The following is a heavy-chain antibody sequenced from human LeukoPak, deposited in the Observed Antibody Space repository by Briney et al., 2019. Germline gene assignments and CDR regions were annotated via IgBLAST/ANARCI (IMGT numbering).Heavy chain of an antibody. CDR2: ISGSGGST. J-gene: IGHJ4*02. D-gene: IGHD4-17*01. Sequence: GGSLRLSCAASGFTFSSYGMSWVRQAPGKGLEWVSAISGSGGSTYYADSVKGRFTISRDNAKNSLYLQMNSLRAEDTAVYYCARLQIHMTTGGIDYWGQGTLVTVSS. CDR1: GFTFSSYG. V-gene: IGHV3-23*01. CDR3: ARLQIHMTTGGIDY.